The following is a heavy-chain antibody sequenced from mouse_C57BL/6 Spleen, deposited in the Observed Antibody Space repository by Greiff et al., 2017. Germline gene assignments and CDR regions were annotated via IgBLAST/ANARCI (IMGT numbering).Heavy chain of an antibody. V-gene: IGHV1-52*01. Sequence: QVQLQQPGAELVRPGSSVKLSCKASGYTFTSYWMHWVKQRPIQGLEWIGNIDPSDSETHYNQKFKDKATLTVDKSSSTAYMQLSSLTSEDSAVYYCASSLDGYYFDYWGQGTTLTVSS. J-gene: IGHJ2*01. CDR1: GYTFTSYW. CDR3: ASSLDGYYFDY. CDR2: IDPSDSET.